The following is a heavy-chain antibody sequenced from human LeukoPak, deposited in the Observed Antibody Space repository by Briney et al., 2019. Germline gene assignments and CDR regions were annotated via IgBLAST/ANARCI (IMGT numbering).Heavy chain of an antibody. J-gene: IGHJ6*02. D-gene: IGHD3-16*01. V-gene: IGHV3-7*03. CDR3: ARGAGLDV. CDR2: INHNGNVN. Sequence: GGSLRLSRAASGFTFSSYWMNWARQAPGKGLEWVASINHNGNVNYYVDSVKGRFTISRDNAKNSLYLQMSNLRADDTAVYFCARGAGLDVWGQGATVTVSS. CDR1: GFTFSSYW.